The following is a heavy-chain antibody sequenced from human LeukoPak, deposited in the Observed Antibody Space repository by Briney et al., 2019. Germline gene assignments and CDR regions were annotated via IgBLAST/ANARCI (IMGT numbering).Heavy chain of an antibody. Sequence: SETLCLTGTASGCSISSYYWSWIRQPAGKGLEWIGRIYASGGTTYNTSLKSRVTMSVDTSKNQFSQKLSSVTAADTAVYYCATDTSSGWYGWFDPWGQGTLVTVSS. CDR1: GCSISSYY. J-gene: IGHJ5*02. CDR2: IYASGGT. CDR3: ATDTSSGWYGWFDP. V-gene: IGHV4-4*07. D-gene: IGHD6-19*01.